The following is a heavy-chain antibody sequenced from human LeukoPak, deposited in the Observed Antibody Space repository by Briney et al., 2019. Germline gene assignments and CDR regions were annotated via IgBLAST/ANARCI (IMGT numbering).Heavy chain of an antibody. J-gene: IGHJ4*02. CDR3: TRRAGGNLYDLDN. CDR1: GFILSSFA. V-gene: IGHV3-23*01. Sequence: QTGGSLRLSCAASGFILSSFAMTWVRQAPGKGLEWVSSISGSGGSTYHADSVKGRFTISRDNSKNTLYLQMNSLSADDTAVYYCTRRAGGNLYDLDNWGQGTLVTVSS. D-gene: IGHD2-8*02. CDR2: ISGSGGST.